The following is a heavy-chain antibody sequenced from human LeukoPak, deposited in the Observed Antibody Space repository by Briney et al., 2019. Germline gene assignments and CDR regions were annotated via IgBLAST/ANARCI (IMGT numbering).Heavy chain of an antibody. D-gene: IGHD4-11*01. CDR1: GYTFSGYY. CDR3: AREDPTDLYFDF. J-gene: IGHJ4*02. CDR2: INPNSGGT. Sequence: ASMKVSCRASGYTFSGYYMHWVRQAPGQGLEWVGWINPNSGGTHYAQNFEGRVTLTRDTSIRTAYMDLSRLTSNDTAVYFCAREDPTDLYFDFWGQGTLVTVSS. V-gene: IGHV1-2*02.